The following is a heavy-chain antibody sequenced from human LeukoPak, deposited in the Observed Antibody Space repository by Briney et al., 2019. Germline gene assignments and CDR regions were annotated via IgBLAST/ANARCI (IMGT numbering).Heavy chain of an antibody. CDR1: GFTFSSYG. Sequence: PGRSLRLSCAASGFTFSSYGMHWVRQAPGKGLEWVAVISYDGSNKYCADSVKGRFTISRDNSKNTLYLQMNSVRTEDTAVYYCAKDGISQLDYWGQGTLVTVSS. V-gene: IGHV3-30*18. CDR2: ISYDGSNK. J-gene: IGHJ4*02. D-gene: IGHD1-1*01. CDR3: AKDGISQLDY.